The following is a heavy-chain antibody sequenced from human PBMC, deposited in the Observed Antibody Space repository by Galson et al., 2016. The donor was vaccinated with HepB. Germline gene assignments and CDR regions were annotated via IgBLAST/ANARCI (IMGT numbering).Heavy chain of an antibody. CDR2: TYSKSKWHY. V-gene: IGHV6-1*01. J-gene: IGHJ6*02. CDR1: GDSVSSNSVA. CDR3: ARAATALRSGWRTLAPRFYYNGMDV. D-gene: IGHD6-19*01. Sequence: CAISGDSVSSNSVAWNWIRQSPSRGLEWLGRTYSKSKWHYDYADSVKSRITINPDTSKNQFSLQLSSVTPEDTAVYYCARAATALRSGWRTLAPRFYYNGMDVWGQGTTVTVSS.